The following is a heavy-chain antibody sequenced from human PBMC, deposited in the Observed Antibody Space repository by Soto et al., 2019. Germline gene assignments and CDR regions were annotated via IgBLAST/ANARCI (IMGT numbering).Heavy chain of an antibody. CDR1: GGSISSYY. CDR3: ARVGPAGDFDY. CDR2: IYYSGST. J-gene: IGHJ4*02. Sequence: SETLSLTCTVSGGSISSYYWSWIRQPPGKGLEWIGDIYYSGSTNYNPSLKSRVTISVDTSKNQFSLKLSSVTAADTAVYYCARVGPAGDFDYWGQGTLVTVSS. D-gene: IGHD7-27*01. V-gene: IGHV4-59*01.